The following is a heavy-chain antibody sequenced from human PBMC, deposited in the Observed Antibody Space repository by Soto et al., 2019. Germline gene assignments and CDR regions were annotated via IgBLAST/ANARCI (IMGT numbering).Heavy chain of an antibody. D-gene: IGHD3-16*02. J-gene: IGHJ4*02. V-gene: IGHV4-59*08. CDR3: ARHTQDPVIDY. Sequence: PSETLSLTCTVSGGSISSYYWSWIRQPPGKGLEWIGYIYYSGSTNYNPSLKSRVTISVDTSKNQFSLKLSSVTAADTAVYYCARHTQDPVIDYWGQGTLVTVSS. CDR2: IYYSGST. CDR1: GGSISSYY.